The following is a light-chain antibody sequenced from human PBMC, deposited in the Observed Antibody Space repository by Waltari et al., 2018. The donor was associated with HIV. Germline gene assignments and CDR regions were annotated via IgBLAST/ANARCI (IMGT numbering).Light chain of an antibody. Sequence: EIVLTQSPGTLSLSPGESATLSCRASQSVRSNLLAWFQQKPGQAPRVLIHGASKRATGIPDRFSGSGSGTDFTLTITRLEPEDSAVYYCQQYGTSPRAFGGGTKVEIK. CDR1: QSVRSNL. J-gene: IGKJ4*01. V-gene: IGKV3-20*01. CDR3: QQYGTSPRA. CDR2: GAS.